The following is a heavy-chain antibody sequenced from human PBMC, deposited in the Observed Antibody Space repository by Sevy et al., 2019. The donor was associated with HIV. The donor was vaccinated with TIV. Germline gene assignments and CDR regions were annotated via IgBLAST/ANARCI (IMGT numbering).Heavy chain of an antibody. Sequence: GGSLRLSCAASGFAVSKYYAMHWVRQAPGKGLEWVALISYDGSDTYYADSVKGRFTVSRDNFKNTLFLQMNSLTTEDTAVYYCARPRANYVDHYFFYAMDVWGQGTTVTVSS. J-gene: IGHJ6*02. CDR2: ISYDGSDT. D-gene: IGHD4-17*01. V-gene: IGHV3-30-3*01. CDR1: GFAVSKYYA. CDR3: ARPRANYVDHYFFYAMDV.